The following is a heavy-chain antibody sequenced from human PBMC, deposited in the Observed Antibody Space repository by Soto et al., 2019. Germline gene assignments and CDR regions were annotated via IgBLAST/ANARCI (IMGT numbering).Heavy chain of an antibody. J-gene: IGHJ4*02. CDR1: GGSISSYY. V-gene: IGHV4-59*12. CDR3: ARDKITGLFDY. D-gene: IGHD2-8*02. Sequence: SETLSLTCTVSGGSISSYYWSWIRQPPGKGLEWIGFIYDSGSTNYNPSLKSRVTISVDTSKNQFSLKLSSVTAADTAVFYCARDKITGLFDYWGQGTLVTVSS. CDR2: IYDSGST.